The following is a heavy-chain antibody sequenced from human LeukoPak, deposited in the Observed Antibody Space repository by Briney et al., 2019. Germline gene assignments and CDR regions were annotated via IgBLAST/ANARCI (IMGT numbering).Heavy chain of an antibody. CDR1: GGSISSYY. V-gene: IGHV4-59*12. CDR3: ARDEYSNYGLDV. CDR2: IYHSGST. D-gene: IGHD4-11*01. Sequence: PSETLSLTCTVSGGSISSYYWSWIRQPPGKGLEWIGYIYHSGSTYYNPSLKSRVTISVDRSKNQFSLKLSSVTAADTAVYYCARDEYSNYGLDVWGKGTTVTVSS. J-gene: IGHJ6*04.